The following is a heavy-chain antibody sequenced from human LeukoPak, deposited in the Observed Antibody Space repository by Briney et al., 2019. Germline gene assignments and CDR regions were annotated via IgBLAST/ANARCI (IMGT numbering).Heavy chain of an antibody. J-gene: IGHJ4*02. V-gene: IGHV4-59*01. D-gene: IGHD5-12*01. CDR2: YSGST. Sequence: SETLSHTCTVSGGSISSYYWTWIRQPPGKGLEWIGYSGSTNYNPSLKSRVTISIDTSKNQFSLILTSVTAADTAVYYCARALGGYSDYWGRGTLVTVSS. CDR3: ARALGGYSDY. CDR1: GGSISSYY.